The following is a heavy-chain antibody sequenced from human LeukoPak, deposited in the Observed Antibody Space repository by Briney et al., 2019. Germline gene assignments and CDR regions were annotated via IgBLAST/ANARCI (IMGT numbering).Heavy chain of an antibody. V-gene: IGHV1-18*01. D-gene: IGHD1-7*01. CDR2: ISGNNGYT. CDR3: AREAFDSWNYRFDY. CDR1: GYTFTSYG. Sequence: ASVKVSCKPSGYTFTSYGISWVRQAPGQALEWMGWISGNNGYTNYAQKVQGRVTMTTDTSTSTAYMELRSLRSDDTAVYYCAREAFDSWNYRFDYWGQGTQVTVSS. J-gene: IGHJ4*02.